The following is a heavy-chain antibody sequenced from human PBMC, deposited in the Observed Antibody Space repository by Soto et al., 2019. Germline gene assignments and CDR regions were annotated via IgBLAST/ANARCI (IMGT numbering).Heavy chain of an antibody. Sequence: GGSLRLSCAASGFTFSSYGMHWVRQAPGKGLEWVAVISYDGSNKYYADSVKGRFTISRDNSKNTLYLQMNSLRAEDTAVYYCAKRYLEPVVSSSWYYFDYWGQGTLVTVSS. CDR2: ISYDGSNK. CDR1: GFTFSSYG. J-gene: IGHJ4*02. CDR3: AKRYLEPVVSSSWYYFDY. D-gene: IGHD6-13*01. V-gene: IGHV3-30*18.